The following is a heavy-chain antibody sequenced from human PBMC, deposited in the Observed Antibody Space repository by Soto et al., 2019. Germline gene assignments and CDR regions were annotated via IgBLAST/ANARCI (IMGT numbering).Heavy chain of an antibody. CDR2: IYYSGST. D-gene: IGHD6-13*01. J-gene: IGHJ5*02. CDR3: ARGRGSSWYSRFDP. Sequence: SETLSIPCTVSGGTISSYYWRWIRQPPGEGLEWIGYIYYSGSTNYNPSLKSRVTISVDTSKNQFSLKLSSVTAADTAVYYCARGRGSSWYSRFDPWGQGTLVTVSS. V-gene: IGHV4-59*01. CDR1: GGTISSYY.